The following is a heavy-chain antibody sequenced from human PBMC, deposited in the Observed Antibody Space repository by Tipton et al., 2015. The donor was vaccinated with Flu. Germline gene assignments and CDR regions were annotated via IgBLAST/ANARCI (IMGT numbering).Heavy chain of an antibody. J-gene: IGHJ4*02. CDR1: GGSISSSSYY. CDR2: IYYSGST. Sequence: TLSLTCTVSGGSISSSSYYWGWIRQPPGKGLEWIGSIYYSGSTYYNPSLKSRVTISVDTSKNQFSLKLSSVTAADTAVYYCARDPIKSLGLGYWGQGTLVTVSS. V-gene: IGHV4-39*07. CDR3: ARDPIKSLGLGY. D-gene: IGHD5-12*01.